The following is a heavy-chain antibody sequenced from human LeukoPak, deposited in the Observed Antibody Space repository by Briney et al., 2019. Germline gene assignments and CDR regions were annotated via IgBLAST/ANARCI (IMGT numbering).Heavy chain of an antibody. J-gene: IGHJ4*02. CDR2: IKSDGSST. CDR3: ARGGRYAYFLDY. CDR1: GFIFSDYW. Sequence: GGSLSLSCAASGFIFSDYWMHWVRQGPGKGQVWVSRIKSDGSSTSYAESVKGRFTISRDNAKNTVYVHMNSLRDEDTAVYYCARGGRYAYFLDYWGQGTLVTVSS. V-gene: IGHV3-74*01. D-gene: IGHD3-16*01.